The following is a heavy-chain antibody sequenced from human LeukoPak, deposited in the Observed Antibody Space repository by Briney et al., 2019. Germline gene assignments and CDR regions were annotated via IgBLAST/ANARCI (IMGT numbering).Heavy chain of an antibody. V-gene: IGHV3-23*01. J-gene: IGHJ4*02. CDR1: GFTFSSYA. CDR3: AKDMGAYSSGPLDY. CDR2: ISGSGGST. D-gene: IGHD6-19*01. Sequence: GGSLRLSCAASGFTFSSYAMSWVRQASGKGLEWVSAISGSGGSTYYADSVKGRFTISRDNSKNTLYLQMNSLRAEDTAVYYCAKDMGAYSSGPLDYWGQGTLVTVSS.